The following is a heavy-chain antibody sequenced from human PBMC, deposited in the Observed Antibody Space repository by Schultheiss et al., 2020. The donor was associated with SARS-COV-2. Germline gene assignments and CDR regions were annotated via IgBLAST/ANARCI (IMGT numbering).Heavy chain of an antibody. CDR1: GFTFSSYA. Sequence: GGSLRLSCAASGFTFSSYAMSWVRQAPGKGLEWVSAISGSGGSTYYADSVKGRFTISRDNSKNTLYLQMNSLRAEDTAVYYYARLRGYSYGAFDYWGQGTLVTVSS. D-gene: IGHD5-18*01. CDR3: ARLRGYSYGAFDY. J-gene: IGHJ4*02. CDR2: ISGSGGST. V-gene: IGHV3-23*01.